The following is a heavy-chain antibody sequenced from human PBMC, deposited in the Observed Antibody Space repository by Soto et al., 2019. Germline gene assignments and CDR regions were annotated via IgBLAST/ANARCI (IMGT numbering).Heavy chain of an antibody. V-gene: IGHV1-69*13. Sequence: GASVKVXCKASGGTFSSYAISWVRQAPGQGLEWMGGIIPIFGTANYAQKFQGRVTITADESTSTAYMELSSLRSEDTAVYYCARARSNEGYFDWLLSPLDYWGQGTLVTVSS. CDR1: GGTFSSYA. J-gene: IGHJ4*02. D-gene: IGHD3-9*01. CDR2: IIPIFGTA. CDR3: ARARSNEGYFDWLLSPLDY.